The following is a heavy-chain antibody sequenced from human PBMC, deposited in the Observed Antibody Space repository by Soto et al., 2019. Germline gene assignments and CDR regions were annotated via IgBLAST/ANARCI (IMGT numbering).Heavy chain of an antibody. CDR1: GGSISGYY. CDR3: ARGRRVTAQLFYYYGMDV. D-gene: IGHD2-21*02. Sequence: QVQLQQWGAGLLKASETLSLSCAVYGGSISGYYWSWIRQPPGKGLEWIGEINHSGSTNYNPSLKSRVTISVDTSKNQFSLNLSSVTAADTAVYYCARGRRVTAQLFYYYGMDVWGQGTTVTVSS. CDR2: INHSGST. J-gene: IGHJ6*02. V-gene: IGHV4-34*01.